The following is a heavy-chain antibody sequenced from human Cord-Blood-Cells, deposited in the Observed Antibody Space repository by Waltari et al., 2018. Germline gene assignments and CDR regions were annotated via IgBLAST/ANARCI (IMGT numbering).Heavy chain of an antibody. CDR2: IIPIFGTA. V-gene: IGHV1-69*01. CDR1: GGTFSSYA. CDR3: ARGGSYGSGSYYYWYFDL. D-gene: IGHD3-10*01. J-gene: IGHJ2*01. Sequence: QVQLVQSGAEVKKPGSSVTVSCKASGGTFSSYAISWVRQAPGQGLEWMGGIIPIFGTANYAQKFQGRVTITADESTSTAYMELSSLRSEDTAVYYCARGGSYGSGSYYYWYFDLWGRGTLVTVSS.